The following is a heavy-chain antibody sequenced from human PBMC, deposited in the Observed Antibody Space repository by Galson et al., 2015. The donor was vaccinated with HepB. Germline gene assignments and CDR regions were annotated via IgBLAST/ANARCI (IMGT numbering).Heavy chain of an antibody. D-gene: IGHD5-24*01. Sequence: SLRLSCAASGFIFSGSDIHWVRQASGKGLEWVGRIRSKADSYATAYAASVKGYFTISRDDSKNTAYLQMNSLKIEDTAVYYCTSRDGSLGHWGQGTLVTVSS. V-gene: IGHV3-73*01. CDR3: TSRDGSLGH. CDR1: GFIFSGSD. CDR2: IRSKADSYAT. J-gene: IGHJ4*02.